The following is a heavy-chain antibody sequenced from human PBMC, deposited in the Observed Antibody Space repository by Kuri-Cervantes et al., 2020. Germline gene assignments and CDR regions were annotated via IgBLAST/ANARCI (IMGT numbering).Heavy chain of an antibody. Sequence: VKVSCKASGYTFTSYDVNWVRQATGQGLEWMGWMNPNNGNTNYAQKLQGRVTMTTDTSTSTAYMELRSLRSDDTAVYYCARDASDAFDIWGQGTMVTVSS. V-gene: IGHV1-18*01. J-gene: IGHJ3*02. CDR3: ARDASDAFDI. CDR1: GYTFTSYD. CDR2: MNPNNGNT.